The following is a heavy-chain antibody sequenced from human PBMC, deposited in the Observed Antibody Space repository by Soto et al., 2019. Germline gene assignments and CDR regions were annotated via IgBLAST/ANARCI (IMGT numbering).Heavy chain of an antibody. CDR1: GFTFGGYA. CDR2: IRSKAYGGTT. V-gene: IGHV3-49*03. Sequence: GGSLRLSCTASGFTFGGYAMSWFRQAPGKGLEWVGFIRSKAYGGTTEYAASVKGRFTISRDDSKSIAYLQMNSLKTEDTAVYYCTRRGYDSNDAFDIWGQGTMVTVSS. D-gene: IGHD5-12*01. J-gene: IGHJ3*02. CDR3: TRRGYDSNDAFDI.